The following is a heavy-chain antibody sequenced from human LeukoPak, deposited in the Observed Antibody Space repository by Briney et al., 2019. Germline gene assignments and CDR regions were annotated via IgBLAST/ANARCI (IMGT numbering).Heavy chain of an antibody. D-gene: IGHD6-19*01. J-gene: IGHJ6*03. CDR2: IYYSGST. CDR1: GGSISSYY. V-gene: IGHV4-59*12. CDR3: ARRAYSSGWSAGYYYMDV. Sequence: PSETLSLTCTVSGGSISSYYWSWIRQPPGKGLEWIGYIYYSGSTNYNPSLKSRVTISVDTSKNQFSLKLSSVTAADTAEYYCARRAYSSGWSAGYYYMDVWGKGTTVTISS.